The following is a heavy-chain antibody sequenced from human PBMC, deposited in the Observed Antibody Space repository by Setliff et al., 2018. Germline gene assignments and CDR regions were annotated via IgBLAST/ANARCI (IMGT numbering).Heavy chain of an antibody. V-gene: IGHV1-18*04. J-gene: IGHJ4*02. Sequence: GASVKVSCKASGYMFKSYGINWMRQAPGQGFEWMGWISSYNENRKSAQKFQDRIIMTKDTTTSTSYMELRSLRSDDTAVYYCARDRKSSPEHYYFDYWGQGTLVTVSS. CDR1: GYMFKSYG. CDR2: ISSYNENR. CDR3: ARDRKSSPEHYYFDY.